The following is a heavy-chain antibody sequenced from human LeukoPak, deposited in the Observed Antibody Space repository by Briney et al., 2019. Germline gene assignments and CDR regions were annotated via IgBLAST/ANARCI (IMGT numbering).Heavy chain of an antibody. D-gene: IGHD4-11*01. J-gene: IGHJ1*01. CDR3: ARDDYSEVLGFRQ. Sequence: GGSLRLSCAASGITVSSNYMSWVRQAPGKGLEWVSVIYSDGSTYYADSVKGRFTISRDNSKNTLYLQMNSLRAEDTAVYYCARDDYSEVLGFRQWGQGTLVTVSS. V-gene: IGHV3-66*01. CDR1: GITVSSNY. CDR2: IYSDGST.